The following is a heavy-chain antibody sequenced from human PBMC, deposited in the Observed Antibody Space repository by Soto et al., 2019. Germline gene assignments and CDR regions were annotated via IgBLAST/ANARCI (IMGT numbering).Heavy chain of an antibody. D-gene: IGHD5-18*01. CDR2: VSDSGLNT. V-gene: IGHV3-23*01. CDR1: GFTFSTYA. Sequence: EVQLLESGGKLVQPGGSLTLSCAASGFTFSTYAMGWVRQAPGKGLEWVSGVSDSGLNTDYADSVKGRCYISRDNTKNTVSLHMNSLRGEDTALYFCVKERPRRTSGYVFDYWGQGTPVTVSS. CDR3: VKERPRRTSGYVFDY. J-gene: IGHJ4*02.